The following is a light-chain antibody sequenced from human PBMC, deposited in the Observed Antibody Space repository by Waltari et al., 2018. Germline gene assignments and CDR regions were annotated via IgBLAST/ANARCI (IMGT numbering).Light chain of an antibody. J-gene: IGLJ3*02. CDR2: SNN. V-gene: IGLV1-44*01. CDR1: FPNIGSTT. Sequence: QSALTQPPSASETPGQRVTIACSGGFPNIGSTTVVWYQQLPGTAPKLLIYSNNQRPSGVPDRFSGSKSVTSASLAISGLQSEDEATYFCSTWDDSLNGWVFGGGTKLTVL. CDR3: STWDDSLNGWV.